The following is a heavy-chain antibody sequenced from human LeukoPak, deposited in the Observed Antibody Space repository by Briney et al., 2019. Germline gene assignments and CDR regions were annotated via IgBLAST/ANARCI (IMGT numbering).Heavy chain of an antibody. CDR3: ARSYSSSRGTFDY. D-gene: IGHD6-6*01. J-gene: IGHJ4*02. V-gene: IGHV3-21*01. Sequence: GGSLRLSCAASGFTFSSYGMNWVRQAPGKGLEWVSSITSSSSYIYYADSVKGRFTISRDNAKNSLYLQMNGLRAEDTAVYYCARSYSSSRGTFDYWGQGTLVTVSS. CDR1: GFTFSSYG. CDR2: ITSSSSYI.